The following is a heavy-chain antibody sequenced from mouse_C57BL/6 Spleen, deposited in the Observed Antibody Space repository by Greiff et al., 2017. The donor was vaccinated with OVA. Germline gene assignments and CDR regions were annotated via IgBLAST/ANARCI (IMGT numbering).Heavy chain of an antibody. CDR2: IYPRSGNT. D-gene: IGHD1-1*01. V-gene: IGHV1-81*01. CDR3: ARSDDGSSSWFAY. Sequence: LEESGAELARPGASVKLSCKASGYTFTSYGISWVKQRTGQGLEWIGEIYPRSGNTYYNEKFKGKATLTADKSSSTAYMELRSLTSEDSAVYFCARSDDGSSSWFAYWGQGTLVTVSA. J-gene: IGHJ3*01. CDR1: GYTFTSYG.